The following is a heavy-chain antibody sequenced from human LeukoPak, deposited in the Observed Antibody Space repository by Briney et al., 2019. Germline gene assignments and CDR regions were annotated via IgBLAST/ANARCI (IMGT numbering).Heavy chain of an antibody. CDR3: ARDLEKIGHAFDI. J-gene: IGHJ3*02. CDR2: IYYSGST. Sequence: PSETLSLTCTVSGGSISSGDYYWSWLRQSPGKGLEWIGYIYYSGSTYYNPSLKSRVTISVDTSKNQFSLKLSSVTAADTAVYYCARDLEKIGHAFDIWGQGTMVTVSS. D-gene: IGHD2-21*01. CDR1: GGSISSGDYY. V-gene: IGHV4-30-4*08.